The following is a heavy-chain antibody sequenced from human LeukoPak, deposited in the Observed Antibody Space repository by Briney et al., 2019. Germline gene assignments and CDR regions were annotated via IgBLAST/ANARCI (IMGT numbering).Heavy chain of an antibody. J-gene: IGHJ4*01. Sequence: KVSCKASGGAFTSYAISWVRQAPGQGLGWMGRIIPILGAADYAQNFQGRVTITADKSTGTAYMELSSLRSEDTAIYYCATDGTISCYKCFDHWGQGSLVTVSS. CDR2: IIPILGAA. D-gene: IGHD3-10*01. CDR3: ATDGTISCYKCFDH. V-gene: IGHV1-69*04. CDR1: GGAFTSYA.